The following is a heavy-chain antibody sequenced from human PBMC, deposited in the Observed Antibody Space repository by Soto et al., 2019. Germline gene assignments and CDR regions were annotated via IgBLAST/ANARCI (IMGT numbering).Heavy chain of an antibody. D-gene: IGHD2-21*01. CDR1: GESLRGYY. V-gene: IGHV4-34*04. CDR2: INHRGTT. CDR3: ARGYPRSILSTSLTTSYWFDS. J-gene: IGHJ5*01. Sequence: QVQLQQWGTGLLKPSETLSLHCAVYGESLRGYYWSWIRQTPAIGLEWIGEINHRGTTNHDSSLKRRAIISIDTSKNQVSLRLNYVTAADTAVYYCARGYPRSILSTSLTTSYWFDSWGQGTLVTVSS.